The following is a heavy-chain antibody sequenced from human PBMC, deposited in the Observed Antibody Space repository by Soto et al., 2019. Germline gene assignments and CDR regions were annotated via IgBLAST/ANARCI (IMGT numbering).Heavy chain of an antibody. CDR2: IYSTGNT. J-gene: IGHJ6*02. D-gene: IGHD6-13*01. CDR3: RSSSRYSTDV. V-gene: IGHV4-39*01. Sequence: QLQLQESGPGLVKPSETLSLSCTVSGGSITSSSYWGWIRQPPGKGLEWIGSIYSTGNTYYNPSLKGRVTISADKSKNQFSLNLSSVTAADTAVYYCRSSSRYSTDVWGQGTTVYVSS. CDR1: GGSITSSSY.